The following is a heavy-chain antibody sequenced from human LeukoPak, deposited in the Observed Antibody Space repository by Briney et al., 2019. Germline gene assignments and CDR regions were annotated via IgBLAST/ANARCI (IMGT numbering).Heavy chain of an antibody. CDR2: MYSSGST. CDR1: GGSISITSYY. CDR3: ARLNDGYRVDY. Sequence: SETLSLTCTVSGGSISITSYYWGWIRQPPGKGLEWIGSMYSSGSTYYNPSLKSRVTISVDTSKNQFSLKLSSVTAADTAVYYCARLNDGYRVDYWGQGTLVTVSS. D-gene: IGHD5-24*01. J-gene: IGHJ4*02. V-gene: IGHV4-39*01.